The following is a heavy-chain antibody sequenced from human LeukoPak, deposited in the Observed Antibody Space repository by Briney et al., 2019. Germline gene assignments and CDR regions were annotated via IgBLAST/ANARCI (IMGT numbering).Heavy chain of an antibody. CDR3: ARRRRFDFWSGYYIFDY. V-gene: IGHV4-38-2*01. D-gene: IGHD3-3*01. CDR1: GYSISSGYY. Sequence: ASETLSLTCAVSGYSISSGYYWGWTRQPPGKGLEWIGSIYHSGRTYYNPSLKSRVPISVHTPKNQLSLKLSSVTAADTAVYYCARRRRFDFWSGYYIFDYWGQGTLVTVSS. CDR2: IYHSGRT. J-gene: IGHJ4*02.